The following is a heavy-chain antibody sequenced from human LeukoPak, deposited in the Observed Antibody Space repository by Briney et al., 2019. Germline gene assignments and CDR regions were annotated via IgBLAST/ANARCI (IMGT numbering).Heavy chain of an antibody. CDR3: ASLDIVVVPAFTMDV. CDR1: GGSFSGYY. CDR2: INHSGST. J-gene: IGHJ6*04. D-gene: IGHD2-2*03. V-gene: IGHV4-34*01. Sequence: SENLSLTCAVYGGSFSGYYWSWIRQPPGRGLEWIGEINHSGSTNYNPSLKSRVTISVDTSKNQFSLKLSSVTAADTAVYYCASLDIVVVPAFTMDVWGKGTTVTVSS.